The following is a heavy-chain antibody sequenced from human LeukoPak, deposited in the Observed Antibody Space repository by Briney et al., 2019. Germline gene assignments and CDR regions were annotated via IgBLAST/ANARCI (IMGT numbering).Heavy chain of an antibody. Sequence: NPSETLSLTCTVYGGSFRGYYWTWIRQSPGKGLEWIAEIHHSGSANYNPSLKSRVTISIDTSKNQFSLKLSSVTAADTAVYYCARSDYGSGNYYWSLDYWGQGTLVTVSS. D-gene: IGHD3-10*01. J-gene: IGHJ4*02. CDR2: IHHSGSA. CDR1: GGSFRGYY. CDR3: ARSDYGSGNYYWSLDY. V-gene: IGHV4-34*01.